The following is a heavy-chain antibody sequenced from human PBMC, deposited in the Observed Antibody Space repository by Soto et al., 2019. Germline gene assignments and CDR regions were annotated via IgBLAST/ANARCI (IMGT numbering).Heavy chain of an antibody. CDR3: ARGTRSTKNYYYYGMDV. Sequence: QVQLQESGPGLVKPSETLSLTCTVSGGSISSYYWSWIRQPPGKGLEWIGYIYYSGSTNYNPSLKSRVTISVDTSKNQFSLKLSSVTAADTAVYYCARGTRSTKNYYYYGMDVWGQGTTVTVSS. CDR2: IYYSGST. CDR1: GGSISSYY. D-gene: IGHD2-2*01. V-gene: IGHV4-59*01. J-gene: IGHJ6*02.